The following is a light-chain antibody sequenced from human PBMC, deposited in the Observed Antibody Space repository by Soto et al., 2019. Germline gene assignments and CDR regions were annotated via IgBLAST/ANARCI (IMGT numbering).Light chain of an antibody. CDR2: EVS. Sequence: QSALTQSASVSGSPGQSITISCTGTSSDVGSYNLVSWYQQHPGKAPKLMIYEVSKRPSGVSNRFSGSKSGNTASLTISGLQAEDEADYYCCSYAGSSTFHVVFGGGTKVTVL. CDR3: CSYAGSSTFHVV. J-gene: IGLJ2*01. CDR1: SSDVGSYNL. V-gene: IGLV2-23*02.